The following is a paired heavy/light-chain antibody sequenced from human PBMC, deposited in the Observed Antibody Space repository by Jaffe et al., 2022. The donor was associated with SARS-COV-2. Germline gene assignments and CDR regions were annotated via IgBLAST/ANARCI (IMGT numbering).Heavy chain of an antibody. CDR1: GFTFSSYA. Sequence: QVQLVESGGGVVQPGRSLRLSCAASGFTFSSYAMHWVRQAPGKGLEWVAVISYDGSNKYYADSVKGRFTISRDNSKNTLYLQMNSLRAEDTAVYYCAREVIVVVPAAIKVSRYYYGMDVWGQGTTVTVSS. V-gene: IGHV3-30-3*01. J-gene: IGHJ6*02. CDR3: AREVIVVVPAAIKVSRYYYGMDV. D-gene: IGHD2-2*01. CDR2: ISYDGSNK.
Light chain of an antibody. CDR3: AAWDDSLNGQV. CDR2: SNN. J-gene: IGLJ2*01. V-gene: IGLV1-44*01. Sequence: QSVLTQPPSASGTPGQRVTISCSGSSSNIGSNTVNWYQQLPGTAPKLLIYSNNQRPSGVPDRFSGSKSGTSASLAISGLQSEDEADYYCAAWDDSLNGQVFGGGTKLTVL. CDR1: SSNIGSNT.